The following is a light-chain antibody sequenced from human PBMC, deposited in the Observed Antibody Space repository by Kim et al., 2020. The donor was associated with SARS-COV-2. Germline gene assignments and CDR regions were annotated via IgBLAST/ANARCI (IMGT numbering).Light chain of an antibody. J-gene: IGKJ5*01. CDR2: AAS. V-gene: IGKV1-39*01. CDR3: QQSYIPPIT. CDR1: QSVINY. Sequence: DIQMTQSPSSLSASVRDRVTITCRASQSVINYLSWYQQKPGKAPKLLIYAASSLQSGVPSRFTGSGSGTDFTLTISSLQPEDFATYYCQQSYIPPITFGQGTRLEIK.